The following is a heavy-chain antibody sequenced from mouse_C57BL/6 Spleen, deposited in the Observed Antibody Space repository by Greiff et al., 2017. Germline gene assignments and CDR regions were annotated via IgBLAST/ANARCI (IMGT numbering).Heavy chain of an antibody. CDR2: INTGSGGT. CDR3: ARRAYYYGSSYDYAMDY. Sequence: VQLQQSGAELVRPGTSVKVSCKASGYAFTNYLIEWVKQRPGQGLEWIGVINTGSGGTNYNEQFKGKATLTADKSSSTAYMLLSSRTSEDSAVYFGARRAYYYGSSYDYAMDYWGQGTSGTVSS. CDR1: GYAFTNYL. J-gene: IGHJ4*01. V-gene: IGHV1-54*01. D-gene: IGHD1-1*01.